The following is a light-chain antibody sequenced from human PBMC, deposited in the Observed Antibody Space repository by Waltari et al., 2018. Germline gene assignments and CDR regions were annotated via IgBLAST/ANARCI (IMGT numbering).Light chain of an antibody. V-gene: IGKV3-20*01. CDR3: QHYLRLPVT. J-gene: IGKJ1*01. Sequence: EIVLTQSPGTPSLSVGERATVSCRASESVSRALAWYQQKPGQAPRLLIYGSSTRATGIPDRFSGSGSGTDFSLTISRLEPDDFAVYYCQHYLRLPVTFGQGTTVEI. CDR1: ESVSRA. CDR2: GSS.